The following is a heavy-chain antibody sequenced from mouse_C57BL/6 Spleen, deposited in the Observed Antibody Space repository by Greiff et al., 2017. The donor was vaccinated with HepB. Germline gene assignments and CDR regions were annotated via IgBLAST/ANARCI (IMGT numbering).Heavy chain of an antibody. CDR2: IYPGSGST. CDR3: ARSGAMITTVFDY. CDR1: GYTFTSYW. J-gene: IGHJ2*01. V-gene: IGHV1-55*01. Sequence: QVQLQQSGAELVKPGASVKMSCKASGYTFTSYWITWVKQRPGQGLEWIGDIYPGSGSTNYNEKFKSKATLTVDTSSSTAYMQLSSLTSEDSAVYYCARSGAMITTVFDYWGQGTTLTVSS. D-gene: IGHD2-4*01.